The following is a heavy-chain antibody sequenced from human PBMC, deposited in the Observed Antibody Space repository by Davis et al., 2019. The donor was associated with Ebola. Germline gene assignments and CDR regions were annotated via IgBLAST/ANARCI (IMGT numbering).Heavy chain of an antibody. J-gene: IGHJ4*02. CDR2: ISAYNGNT. CDR3: AREDSSGWLDY. V-gene: IGHV1-18*04. CDR1: GYTFTSYY. Sequence: ASVKVSCKASGYTFTSYYMHWVRQAPGQGLEWMGWISAYNGNTNYAQKLQGRVTMTTDTSTSTAYMELRSLRSDDAAVYYCAREDSSGWLDYWGQGTLVTVSS. D-gene: IGHD6-19*01.